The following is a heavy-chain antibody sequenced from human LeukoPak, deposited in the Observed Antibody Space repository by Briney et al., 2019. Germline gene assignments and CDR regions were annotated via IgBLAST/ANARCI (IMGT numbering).Heavy chain of an antibody. CDR3: ARHTLWRFDY. CDR1: GFTFTNYW. D-gene: IGHD1-1*01. V-gene: IGHV3-7*01. J-gene: IGHJ4*02. Sequence: GGSRRLSCAAYGFTFTNYWLTWVRQAPGKGLEWVANINQDGGTEYYVDSMKGRFTISRDNAKNLVYLQINSLRAEDTAVYFCARHTLWRFDYWGQGTLVTVSS. CDR2: INQDGGTE.